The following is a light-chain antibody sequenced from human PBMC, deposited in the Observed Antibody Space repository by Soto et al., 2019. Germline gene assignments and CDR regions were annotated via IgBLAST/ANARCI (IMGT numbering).Light chain of an antibody. CDR2: VAS. Sequence: IHMKQSPCSLSASVGDRVTITCRASQSIGRFLNWHQQKPGKAPNVLINVASTLRSGVPSRFSGSGSGTDFNLTINRLQPEDFATYFCQLSFIPPLTFGGGSKVDI. J-gene: IGKJ4*01. V-gene: IGKV1-39*01. CDR3: QLSFIPPLT. CDR1: QSIGRF.